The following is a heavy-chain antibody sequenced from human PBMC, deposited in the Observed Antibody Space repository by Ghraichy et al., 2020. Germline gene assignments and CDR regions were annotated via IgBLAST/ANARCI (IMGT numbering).Heavy chain of an antibody. J-gene: IGHJ6*03. V-gene: IGHV1-8*01. CDR1: GYTFTSYD. CDR2: MNPNSGNT. CDR3: ARARVAAATRRYYYYYMDV. D-gene: IGHD2-15*01. Sequence: ASVKVSCKASGYTFTSYDINWVRQATGQGLEWMGWMNPNSGNTGYAQKFQGRVTMTRNTSISTAYMELSSLRSEDTAVYYCARARVAAATRRYYYYYMDVWGKGTTVTVSS.